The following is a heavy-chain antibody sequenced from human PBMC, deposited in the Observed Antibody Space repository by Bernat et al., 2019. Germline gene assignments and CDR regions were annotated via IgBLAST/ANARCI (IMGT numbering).Heavy chain of an antibody. V-gene: IGHV3-23*04. CDR1: GFTFSSYA. D-gene: IGHD2-2*01. CDR2: ISGSGGST. Sequence: EVQLVESGGGLVQPGGSLRLSCAASGFTFSSYAMSWVRQAPGKGLEWVSAISGSGGSTYYADSVKGRFTISRDNSKNTLYLQMNSLRAEDTAVYYCAKGADEDIVVVPAAMEYYYYYMDVWGKGTTVTVSS. J-gene: IGHJ6*03. CDR3: AKGADEDIVVVPAAMEYYYYYMDV.